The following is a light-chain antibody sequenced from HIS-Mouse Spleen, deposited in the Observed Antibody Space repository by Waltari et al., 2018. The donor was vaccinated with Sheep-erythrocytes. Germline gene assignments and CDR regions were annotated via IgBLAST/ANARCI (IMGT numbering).Light chain of an antibody. Sequence: QSALTQPRSVSGSPGQSVTIPCPGTSSDVGGYNYVSWYQQHPGKDPKLMIYDVSKRPSGVPDRFSGSKSGNTASLTISGLQAEDEADYYCCSYAGSYNHVFATGTKVTVL. V-gene: IGLV2-11*01. J-gene: IGLJ1*01. CDR1: SSDVGGYNY. CDR3: CSYAGSYNHV. CDR2: DVS.